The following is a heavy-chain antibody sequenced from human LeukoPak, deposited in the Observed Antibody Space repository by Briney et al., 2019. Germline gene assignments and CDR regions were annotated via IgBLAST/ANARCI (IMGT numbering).Heavy chain of an antibody. D-gene: IGHD3-10*01. CDR1: GYTFTSYG. J-gene: IGHJ4*02. CDR3: ARPSIPHYYGSGSNLFDY. Sequence: ASVKVSCKASGYTFTSYGISWVRQAPGQGLEWMGWISAYNGNTNYAQKLQGRVTMTRDTSISTAYMEQSRLRSDDTAVYYCARPSIPHYYGSGSNLFDYWGQGTLVTVSS. V-gene: IGHV1-18*01. CDR2: ISAYNGNT.